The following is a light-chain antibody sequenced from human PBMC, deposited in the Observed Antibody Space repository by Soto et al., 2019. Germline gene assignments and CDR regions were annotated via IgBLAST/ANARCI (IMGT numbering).Light chain of an antibody. CDR3: MQGTHWPT. Sequence: DAVMTQFPLSLPVTLGQPASISCRSSLSLVHSDGNTYLTWLQQRPGQSPRRLIYKVSIRESGVPDRFRGSGSVSDFTLKISRVEAEHVGIYYCMQGTHWPTFGQGTKVEIK. J-gene: IGKJ1*01. CDR1: LSLVHSDGNTY. V-gene: IGKV2-30*02. CDR2: KVS.